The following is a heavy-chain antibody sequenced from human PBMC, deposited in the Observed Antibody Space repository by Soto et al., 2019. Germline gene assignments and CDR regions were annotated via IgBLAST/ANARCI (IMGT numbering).Heavy chain of an antibody. CDR2: IMLNFDTP. V-gene: IGHV1-69*01. D-gene: IGHD3-10*01. CDR1: GGSFNNYA. CDR3: AVAMVREILIFESSGMHV. Sequence: QVRLVQSGAEVKKPGSSVKVSCKTSGGSFNNYAVSWVRQAPGQGLEWMGGIMLNFDTPNYAQKFQDRVTIIEDESTSTVYMELRSLRSNDTAVYYCAVAMVREILIFESSGMHVWGQGTTVIVSS. J-gene: IGHJ6*02.